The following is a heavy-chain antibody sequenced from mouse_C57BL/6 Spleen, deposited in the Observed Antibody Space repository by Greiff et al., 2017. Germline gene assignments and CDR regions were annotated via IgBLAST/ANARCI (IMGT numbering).Heavy chain of an antibody. CDR3: AREVTTVVAPMDY. Sequence: QVQLQQPGAELVKPGASVKLSCKASGYTFTSYWMQWVKQRPGQGLEWIGEIDPSDSYTNYNQKFKGKATLTVDTSSSTAYMQLSSLTSEDSAVYYCAREVTTVVAPMDYWGQGTSVTVSS. J-gene: IGHJ4*01. D-gene: IGHD1-1*01. V-gene: IGHV1-50*01. CDR2: IDPSDSYT. CDR1: GYTFTSYW.